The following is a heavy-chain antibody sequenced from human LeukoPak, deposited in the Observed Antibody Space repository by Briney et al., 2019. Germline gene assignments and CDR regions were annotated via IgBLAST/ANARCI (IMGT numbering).Heavy chain of an antibody. D-gene: IGHD2-2*02. CDR2: ISGSGGST. CDR1: GFTFSSYA. CDR3: AKDLCSSTSCYTNRSVDY. J-gene: IGHJ4*02. Sequence: GGSLRPSCAASGFTFSSYAMSWVRQAPGKGLEWVSAISGSGGSTYYADSVKGRFTISRDNSKNTLYLQMNSLRAEDTAVYYCAKDLCSSTSCYTNRSVDYWGQGTLVTVSS. V-gene: IGHV3-23*01.